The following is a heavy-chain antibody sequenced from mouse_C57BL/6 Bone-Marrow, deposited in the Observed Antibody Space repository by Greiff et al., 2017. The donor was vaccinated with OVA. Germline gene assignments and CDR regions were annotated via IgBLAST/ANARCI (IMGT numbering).Heavy chain of an antibody. Sequence: VQLQQSGPELVKPGASVKISCKASGYSFTDYNMNWVKQSNGKSLEWIGVINPNYGTTSYNQQFKGKVTLTVDKSSSTAYMQLNSLTSEDSAVYYCARRGILAGYFDVWGTGTTVTVSA. CDR1: GYSFTDYN. CDR3: ARRGILAGYFDV. CDR2: INPNYGTT. V-gene: IGHV1-39*01. J-gene: IGHJ1*03. D-gene: IGHD1-1*01.